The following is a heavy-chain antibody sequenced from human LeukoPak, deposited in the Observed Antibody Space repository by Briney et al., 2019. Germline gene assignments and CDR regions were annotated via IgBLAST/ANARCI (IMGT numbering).Heavy chain of an antibody. J-gene: IGHJ4*02. CDR3: TTDLSY. CDR1: GFAFSNAW. V-gene: IGHV3-15*01. D-gene: IGHD2/OR15-2a*01. CDR2: IKSKTEGRTT. Sequence: PGGSVRLSCAASGFAFSNAWMSWVREARGKGVEWVGRIKSKTEGRTTDYAAPVKGRFTISRDDSKSTLDLQMNSLKTEDTAEYYGTTDLSYWGQGTLVTVSS.